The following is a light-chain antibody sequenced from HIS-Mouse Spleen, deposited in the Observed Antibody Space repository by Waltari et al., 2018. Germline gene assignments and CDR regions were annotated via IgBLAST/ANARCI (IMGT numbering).Light chain of an antibody. J-gene: IGLJ2*01. V-gene: IGLV2-14*01. CDR3: SSYTSSSTLGVV. Sequence: QSALTQPASVSGSPGQSITISCTGTSSDVGGYNYVSWYQQHPGKTPKLIIYEVRNRPSGVSNRFSGSRSGNTASLTISGLQAEDEADYYCSSYTSSSTLGVVFGGGTKLTVL. CDR1: SSDVGGYNY. CDR2: EVR.